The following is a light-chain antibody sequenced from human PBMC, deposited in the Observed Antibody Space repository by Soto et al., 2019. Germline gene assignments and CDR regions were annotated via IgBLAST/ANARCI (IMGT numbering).Light chain of an antibody. J-gene: IGKJ5*01. Sequence: EIVLTQSPGTLSLSPGERATLSCRASQSFSSTYLIWYQQKPGQAPRLLIYGASSRATGVPDRFSGSGSGTDFTLTISRLEPEDFAVYYCQQYGSSPITFGQGTRLEIK. CDR1: QSFSSTY. V-gene: IGKV3-20*01. CDR3: QQYGSSPIT. CDR2: GAS.